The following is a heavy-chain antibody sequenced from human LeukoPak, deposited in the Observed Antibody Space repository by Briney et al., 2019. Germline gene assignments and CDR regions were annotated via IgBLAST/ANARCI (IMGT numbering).Heavy chain of an antibody. CDR3: AKDGGGFQGYFDY. J-gene: IGHJ4*02. V-gene: IGHV1-46*01. CDR2: INPSGGST. Sequence: ASVKVSCKASGYXFTSYYMHWVRQAPGQGLEWVGIINPSGGSTSNAQKFQGRITMTRDTSTSTVYMELSSLRSDDTAVYYCAKDGGGFQGYFDYWGQGTLVTVSS. CDR1: GYXFTSYY. D-gene: IGHD4-23*01.